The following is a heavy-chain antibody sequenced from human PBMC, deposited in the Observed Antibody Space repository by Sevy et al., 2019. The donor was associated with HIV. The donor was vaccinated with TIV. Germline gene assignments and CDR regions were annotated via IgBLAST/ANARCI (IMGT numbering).Heavy chain of an antibody. D-gene: IGHD5-18*01. V-gene: IGHV3-66*01. CDR1: GFTVNSNY. CDR2: IHSDDTT. CDR3: ARGKSGYGYALNY. Sequence: GSLRLSCAASGFTVNSNYMTWVRQAPGKGLEGVSVIHSDDTTYHADSLKDRFTISRDNFKNTQYLHMSSLRAEDTAVYYCARGKSGYGYALNYWGQGTLVTVSS. J-gene: IGHJ4*02.